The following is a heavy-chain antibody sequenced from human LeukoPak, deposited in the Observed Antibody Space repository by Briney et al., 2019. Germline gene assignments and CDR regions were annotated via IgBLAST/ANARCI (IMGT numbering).Heavy chain of an antibody. CDR3: AYYDSSGYGFDY. CDR1: GGTFSSYA. D-gene: IGHD3-22*01. CDR2: IIPFFGIA. V-gene: IGHV1-69*04. Sequence: GASVKVSCKASGGTFSSYAISWVRQAPGQGLEWMGRIIPFFGIANYAQKFQGRVTITADKSTSTAYMELSSLRSEDTAVYYCAYYDSSGYGFDYWGQGTLVTVSS. J-gene: IGHJ4*02.